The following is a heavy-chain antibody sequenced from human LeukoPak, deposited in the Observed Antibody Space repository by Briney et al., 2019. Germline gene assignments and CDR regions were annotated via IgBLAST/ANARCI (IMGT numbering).Heavy chain of an antibody. J-gene: IGHJ4*02. CDR3: AKDQTRIAAAVTGIPYYFDY. D-gene: IGHD6-13*01. CDR1: GFTFSSYG. V-gene: IGHV3-30*02. Sequence: GGSLRLSCAASGFTFSSYGMHWVRQAPGEGLEWVAFIRYDGSNKYYADSVKGRFTISRDNSKNTLYLQMNSLRAGDTAVYYCAKDQTRIAAAVTGIPYYFDYWGQGTLVTVSS. CDR2: IRYDGSNK.